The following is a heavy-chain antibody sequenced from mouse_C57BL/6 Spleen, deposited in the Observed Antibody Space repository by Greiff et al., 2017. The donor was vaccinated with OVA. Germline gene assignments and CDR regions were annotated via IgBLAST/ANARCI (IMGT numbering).Heavy chain of an antibody. V-gene: IGHV3-6*01. J-gene: IGHJ2*01. CDR2: ISYDGSN. CDR1: GYSITSGYY. Sequence: EVQLQQSGPGLVKPSQSLSLTCSVTGYSITSGYYWNWIRQFPGNKLEWMGYISYDGSNNYNPSLKNRISITRDTSKNQFFLKLNSVTTEDTATYYCARTTTVVAKYYFDYWGQGTTLTVSS. CDR3: ARTTTVVAKYYFDY. D-gene: IGHD1-1*01.